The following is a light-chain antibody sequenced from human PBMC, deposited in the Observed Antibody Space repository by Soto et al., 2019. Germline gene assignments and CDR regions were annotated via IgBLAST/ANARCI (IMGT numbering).Light chain of an antibody. CDR3: QQSYSTPYT. CDR1: QNINTY. CDR2: AAS. J-gene: IGKJ2*01. V-gene: IGKV1-39*01. Sequence: DIPMTQSPSSLSASVGDRVTITCRASQNINTYLNWWQQKPGKAPNLLIYAASSLQSGVPSRFSGSGSGTDFTLTISSLQPEDFATYYCQQSYSTPYTFGQGTKLEMK.